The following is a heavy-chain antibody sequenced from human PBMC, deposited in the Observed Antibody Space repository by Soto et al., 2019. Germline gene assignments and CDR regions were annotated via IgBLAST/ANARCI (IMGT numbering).Heavy chain of an antibody. D-gene: IGHD3-10*01. J-gene: IGHJ5*02. V-gene: IGHV4-34*01. CDR2: INHSGST. Sequence: QVQLQQWGAGLLKPSETLSLTCAVYGGSFSGYYWSWIRQPPGKGLEWIGEINHSGSTNYNPSRKSRVTISVDTSKNQFSLQLSSVTAADTAVYYCARGFPRARGKGWFDPWGQGTLVTVSS. CDR1: GGSFSGYY. CDR3: ARGFPRARGKGWFDP.